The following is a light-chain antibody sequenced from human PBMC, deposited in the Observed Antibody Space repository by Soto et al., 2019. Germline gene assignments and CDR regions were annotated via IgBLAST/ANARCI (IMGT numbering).Light chain of an antibody. Sequence: DIQMTQSPSSLSAFVGDRVTITCRASQSISSYLNWYQQKPGKAPNLLISAASTLEGGVPSRFSGSGSGTDFTLTISSLQPEDFATYYCQQGYTTPLTFGQGTKVDIK. J-gene: IGKJ1*01. CDR2: AAS. CDR1: QSISSY. CDR3: QQGYTTPLT. V-gene: IGKV1-39*01.